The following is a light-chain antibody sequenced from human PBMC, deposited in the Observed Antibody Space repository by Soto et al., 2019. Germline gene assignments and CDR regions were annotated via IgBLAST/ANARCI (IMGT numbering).Light chain of an antibody. Sequence: QSALTQPASVSGSPGQSIAISCTGSSSDFAAYNYVSWYQHHPGKAPKLMIYEVSNRPSGVSNRFSGSKSGNTASLTISGLQAEDEADYYCSSYYSARIFGTGTKVTVL. V-gene: IGLV2-14*01. CDR3: SSYYSARI. CDR1: SSDFAAYNY. J-gene: IGLJ1*01. CDR2: EVS.